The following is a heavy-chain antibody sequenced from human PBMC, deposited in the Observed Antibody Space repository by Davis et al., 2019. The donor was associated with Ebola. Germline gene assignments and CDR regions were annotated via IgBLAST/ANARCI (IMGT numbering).Heavy chain of an antibody. CDR1: GGSFSGYY. CDR2: INHSGSA. Sequence: PSETLSLTCGVYGGSFSGYYWSWIRQPPGKGLEWIGEINHSGSANYNPSLKSRVTISVDTSKNQFSLKLSSVTAADTAVYYCARGGSGRAGYYGSGSRYTFDYWGQGTLVTVSS. CDR3: ARGGSGRAGYYGSGSRYTFDY. D-gene: IGHD3-10*01. V-gene: IGHV4-34*01. J-gene: IGHJ4*02.